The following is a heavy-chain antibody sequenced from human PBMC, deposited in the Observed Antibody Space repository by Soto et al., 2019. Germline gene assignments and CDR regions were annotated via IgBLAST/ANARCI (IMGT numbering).Heavy chain of an antibody. D-gene: IGHD6-13*01. CDR2: INHSGST. CDR1: GGSFSGYY. V-gene: IGHV4-34*01. Sequence: SETLSLTCAVYGGSFSGYYWSWIRQPPGKGLEWIGEINHSGSTNYNPSLKSRVTISVDTCKNQFSLKLSSVTAVDTAVYYCATTVSSSWSGLISDYWGQGTLVTVSS. CDR3: ATTVSSSWSGLISDY. J-gene: IGHJ4*02.